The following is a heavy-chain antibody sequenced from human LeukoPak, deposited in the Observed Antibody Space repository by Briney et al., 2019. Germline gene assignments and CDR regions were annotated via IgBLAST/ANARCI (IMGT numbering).Heavy chain of an antibody. CDR3: SKKGQADNDGKPD. V-gene: IGHV3-23*01. J-gene: IGHJ4*02. D-gene: IGHD1-1*01. Sequence: GGSLRLSCAASGFTFGTYDMYWIRQAPGKGLECVSSISRGGAYTYYADSVKGRFTISRDDSRNTLYLRMNSLRAEDTAVYYCSKKGQADNDGKPDWGQGTLVTVSS. CDR1: GFTFGTYD. CDR2: ISRGGAYT.